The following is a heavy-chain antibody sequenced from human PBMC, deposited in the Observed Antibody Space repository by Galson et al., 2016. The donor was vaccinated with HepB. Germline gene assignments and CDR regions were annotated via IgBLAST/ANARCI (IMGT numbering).Heavy chain of an antibody. V-gene: IGHV3-11*01. CDR2: ISTGVTTI. CDR1: GFSLSDYD. Sequence: SLRLSCAASGFSLSDYDMSWIRQAPGKGLEWVSYISTGVTTIKYADSVKGRFTISRDNAKNSLYLQMSSLRADDTAVYYCAREGYTSGYPNYALDVWGQGTTVTVSS. D-gene: IGHD5-18*01. CDR3: AREGYTSGYPNYALDV. J-gene: IGHJ6*02.